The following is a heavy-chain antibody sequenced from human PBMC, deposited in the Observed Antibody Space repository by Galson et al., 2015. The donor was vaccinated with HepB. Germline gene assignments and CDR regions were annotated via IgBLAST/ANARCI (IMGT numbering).Heavy chain of an antibody. CDR1: GYTFTSYA. J-gene: IGHJ6*03. V-gene: IGHV1-3*01. Sequence: SVKVSCKASGYTFTSYAMHWVRQAPGQRLEWMGWINAGNGNTKYSQKFQGRVTITRDTSASTAYMELSSLRSEDTAVYYCARGVCSSTSCYYYYMDVWGKGTTVTVSS. CDR2: INAGNGNT. D-gene: IGHD2-2*01. CDR3: ARGVCSSTSCYYYYMDV.